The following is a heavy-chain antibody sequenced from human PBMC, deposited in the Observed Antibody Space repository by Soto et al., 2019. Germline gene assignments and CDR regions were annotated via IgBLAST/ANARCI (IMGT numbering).Heavy chain of an antibody. CDR2: VYFSGST. Sequence: SETLSLTCTISGGSISSYYWSWIRQTPGKGLEWIGYVYFSGSTNYNPSLKSRVTISVDTSKNQFSLKLSSVTAADTAVYYCARDATFDYWGQGTLVTVSS. CDR1: GGSISSYY. CDR3: ARDATFDY. D-gene: IGHD2-15*01. V-gene: IGHV4-59*12. J-gene: IGHJ4*02.